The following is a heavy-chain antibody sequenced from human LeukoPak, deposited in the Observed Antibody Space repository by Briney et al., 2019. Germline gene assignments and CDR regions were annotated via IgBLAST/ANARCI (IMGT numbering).Heavy chain of an antibody. V-gene: IGHV1-46*01. CDR3: ARASGSSGWYDRSPHFGFD. CDR1: GYTFTTYD. D-gene: IGHD6-19*01. CDR2: INPSGGST. J-gene: IGHJ4*02. Sequence: ASVKVSCKASGYTFTTYDLGWVRQAPGQGLEWMGIINPSGGSTSYAQKFQGRVTMTRDTSTSTVYMELSSLRSEDTAVYYCARASGSSGWYDRSPHFGFDWGQGTLVTVSS.